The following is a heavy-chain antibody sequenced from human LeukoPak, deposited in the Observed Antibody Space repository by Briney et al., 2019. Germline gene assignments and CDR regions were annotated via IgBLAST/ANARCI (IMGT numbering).Heavy chain of an antibody. D-gene: IGHD2-2*01. CDR2: VYRSGNT. CDR1: GGSFSGYY. CDR3: ARVRKGYCSSTTCYDRFYYYYIDV. J-gene: IGHJ6*03. Sequence: SETLSLTCAVYGGSFSGYYWTWIRQPPGKGLEWIGEVYRSGNTNYSPSLKSRITISVDTSKNQFSLRLRSATAADTAVYYCARVRKGYCSSTTCYDRFYYYYIDVWDKGTTVTVSS. V-gene: IGHV4-34*01.